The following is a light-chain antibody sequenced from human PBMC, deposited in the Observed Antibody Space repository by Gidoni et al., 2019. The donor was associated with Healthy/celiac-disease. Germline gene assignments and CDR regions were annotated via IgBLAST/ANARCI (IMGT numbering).Light chain of an antibody. CDR3: QQYGSSPA. J-gene: IGKJ1*01. CDR1: QSVSSSY. V-gene: IGKV3-20*01. Sequence: IVLTQSPGTLSLSPGQRATLSCRDSQSVSSSYLAWYQQKTGQAPRLLIYGASSRATGIPDRFSGSGSGTEFTLTISRLETEDFAVYYCQQYGSSPAFGQGTKVEIK. CDR2: GAS.